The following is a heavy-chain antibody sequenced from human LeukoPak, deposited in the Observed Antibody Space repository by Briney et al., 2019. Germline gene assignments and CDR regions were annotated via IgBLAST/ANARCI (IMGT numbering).Heavy chain of an antibody. J-gene: IGHJ4*02. CDR3: ARGGYHAYYLDY. CDR2: ISSSSSYI. Sequence: GGSLRLSCAASGFTFNSYSMNWVRQAPGKGLEWVSSISSSSSYIYYADSMKGRFTISRDNAKNTLYLQMNSLRAEDTAVYYRARGGYHAYYLDYWGQGSLVTVSS. V-gene: IGHV3-21*01. D-gene: IGHD5-18*01. CDR1: GFTFNSYS.